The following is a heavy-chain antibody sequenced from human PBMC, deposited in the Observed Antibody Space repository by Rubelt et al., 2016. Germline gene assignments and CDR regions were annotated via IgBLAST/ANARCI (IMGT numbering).Heavy chain of an antibody. D-gene: IGHD3-3*01. Sequence: QLQLQESGPGLVKLSETLSLTCTVSGGSISSSSYYWGWIRQPPGKGLEWIGSIYYSGSTYYNPSLKSRVTISVEPSKNQFSLKLSLVTAADTAVYYCARGRFLEWLPPDYWGQGTLVTVSS. V-gene: IGHV4-39*01. CDR2: IYYSGST. CDR1: GGSISSSSYY. CDR3: ARGRFLEWLPPDY. J-gene: IGHJ4*02.